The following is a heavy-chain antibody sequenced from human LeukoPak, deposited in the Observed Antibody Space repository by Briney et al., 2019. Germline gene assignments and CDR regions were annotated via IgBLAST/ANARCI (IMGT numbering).Heavy chain of an antibody. J-gene: IGHJ4*02. V-gene: IGHV4-61*01. D-gene: IGHD6-13*01. CDR2: MSNNGNT. CDR3: ARSVGAAAHFDY. CDR1: GGSVVSGTYY. Sequence: SEALSLTCTVSGGSVVSGTYYWSWIRQPPGKELEWIGYMSNNGNTNYNPSLKSRVSISLDTSKNQFSLNLSSVTAADTAVYYCARSVGAAAHFDYWGQGTLVTVSS.